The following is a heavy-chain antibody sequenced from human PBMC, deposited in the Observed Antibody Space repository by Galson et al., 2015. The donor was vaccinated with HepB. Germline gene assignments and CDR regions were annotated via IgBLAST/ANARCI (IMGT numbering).Heavy chain of an antibody. Sequence: SLRLSCAASGFTFSRHGIHWVRQAPGKGLECVAMIWHDGSNQLYADSVKGRFTISRDNSKNKLYLQMNSLRAEDTAIYYCVRESLMAMVTFDLWGRGTLDTVSS. D-gene: IGHD5-18*01. CDR3: VRESLMAMVTFDL. CDR2: IWHDGSNQ. V-gene: IGHV3-33*01. CDR1: GFTFSRHG. J-gene: IGHJ4*02.